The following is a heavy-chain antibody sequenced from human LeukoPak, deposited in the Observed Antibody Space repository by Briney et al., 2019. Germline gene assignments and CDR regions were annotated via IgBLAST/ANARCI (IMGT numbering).Heavy chain of an antibody. CDR3: ARGASWVWYFDL. CDR1: GGSISSGSYY. Sequence: SQTLSLTCTVSGGSISSGSYYWSWIRQPAGKGLEWIGRIYTSGSTNYNPSLESRVTISVDTSKNQFSLKLSSVTAADTAVYYCARGASWVWYFDLWGRGTLVTVSS. J-gene: IGHJ2*01. V-gene: IGHV4-61*02. D-gene: IGHD3-16*01. CDR2: IYTSGST.